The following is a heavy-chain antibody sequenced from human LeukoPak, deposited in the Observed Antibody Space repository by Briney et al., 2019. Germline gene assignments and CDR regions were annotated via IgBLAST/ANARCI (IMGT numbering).Heavy chain of an antibody. D-gene: IGHD6-19*01. V-gene: IGHV3-21*01. CDR3: ARGRSGWYHNFDY. CDR2: ITSSSSYI. J-gene: IGHJ4*02. Sequence: GGSLRLSCAASGFSFRDYELTWVRQAPGKGLEWVSSITSSSSYIYYADSVKGRFTISRDNAKNSLYLQMNSLRAEDTAVYYCARGRSGWYHNFDYWGQGTLVTVSS. CDR1: GFSFRDYE.